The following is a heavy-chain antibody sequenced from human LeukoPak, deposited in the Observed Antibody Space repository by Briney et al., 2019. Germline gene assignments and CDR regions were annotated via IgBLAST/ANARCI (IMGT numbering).Heavy chain of an antibody. J-gene: IGHJ4*02. Sequence: PSETLSLTCTVSGGSISSSNWWSWVRQPPGKGLEWVGEIYHSGSTNYNPSLKSRVTISVDTSKNQFSLKLSSVTAADTAVYYCARPYSSSFPFDFWGQGALVTVSS. D-gene: IGHD6-6*01. CDR2: IYHSGST. V-gene: IGHV4-4*02. CDR1: GGSISSSNW. CDR3: ARPYSSSFPFDF.